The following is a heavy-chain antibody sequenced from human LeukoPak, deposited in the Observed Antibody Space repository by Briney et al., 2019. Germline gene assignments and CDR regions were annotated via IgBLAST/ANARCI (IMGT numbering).Heavy chain of an antibody. CDR2: TYYRSKWYN. V-gene: IGHV6-1*01. CDR3: AGEVKRQLVLNWFRLDGRDV. D-gene: IGHD6-13*01. CDR1: GDSVSSNSAA. J-gene: IGHJ6*02. Sequence: SQTLSLTCAISGDSVSSNSAAWNWIRQSPSRGLEWLGRTYYRSKWYNDYAVSVKSRITINPDTSKNQFSLQLNSVTPEDTAVYTCAGEVKRQLVLNWFRLDGRDVWGQGTTVTVS.